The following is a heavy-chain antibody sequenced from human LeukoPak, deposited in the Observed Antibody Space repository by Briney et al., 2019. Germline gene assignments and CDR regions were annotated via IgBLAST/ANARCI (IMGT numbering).Heavy chain of an antibody. Sequence: PGRSLRLSCAASGFTFSSYAVHWVRQAPGKGLEWVAVMSFDGSNEYYADSVKGRFTISRDNSKNTLYLQMNSLRAEDTAVYYCARVDRYYFYLDVWGKGTTVTVSS. CDR1: GFTFSSYA. J-gene: IGHJ6*03. V-gene: IGHV3-30*01. CDR3: ARVDRYYFYLDV. CDR2: MSFDGSNE.